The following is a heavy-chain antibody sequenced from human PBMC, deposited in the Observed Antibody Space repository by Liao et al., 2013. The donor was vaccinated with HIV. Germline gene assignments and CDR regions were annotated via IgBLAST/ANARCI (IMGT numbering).Heavy chain of an antibody. CDR2: IYTSGTS. D-gene: IGHD1-26*01. J-gene: IGHJ4*02. CDR3: ARFPSRYTGSFF. V-gene: IGHV4-4*07. Sequence: QVQLQESGPGLVKPSETLSLTCTVSGGSISIYYWNWIRQPAGKGLEWIGRIYTSGTSNYNPSLQSRVTISLDTSKRQFSLNLTSVTAADTALYYCARFPSRYTGSFFWGQGTLVTVSS. CDR1: GGSISIYY.